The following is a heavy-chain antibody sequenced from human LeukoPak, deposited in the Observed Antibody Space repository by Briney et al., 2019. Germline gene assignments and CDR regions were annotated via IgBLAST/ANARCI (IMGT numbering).Heavy chain of an antibody. CDR3: ARGTIAAAGYYYFDY. V-gene: IGHV3-21*01. CDR1: GFTFSSYS. CDR2: ISSSSIYI. Sequence: GGSLRLSCAASGFTFSSYSVSWVRQAPGKGLEWVSSISSSSIYIYYADSVKGRFTISRDNAKNSLYLQMNSLRAEDTAVYYCARGTIAAAGYYYFDYWGQGTQVTVSS. D-gene: IGHD6-13*01. J-gene: IGHJ4*02.